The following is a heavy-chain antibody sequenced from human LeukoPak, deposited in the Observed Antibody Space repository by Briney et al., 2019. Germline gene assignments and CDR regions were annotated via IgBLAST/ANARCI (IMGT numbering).Heavy chain of an antibody. J-gene: IGHJ4*02. V-gene: IGHV1-69*13. CDR3: ARAPYYDILTGQFDY. Sequence: SVKVSCKASGGTFSSYAISWVRQAPGQGLEWMGGIIPIFGTANYAQKFQGRVTITANESTSTAYMELSSLRSEDTAVYYCARAPYYDILTGQFDYWGQGTLVTVSS. D-gene: IGHD3-9*01. CDR2: IIPIFGTA. CDR1: GGTFSSYA.